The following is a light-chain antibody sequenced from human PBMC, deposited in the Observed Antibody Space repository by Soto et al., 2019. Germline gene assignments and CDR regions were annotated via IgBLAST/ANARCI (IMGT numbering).Light chain of an antibody. CDR3: SSYTSSSTVV. J-gene: IGLJ2*01. V-gene: IGLV2-14*01. Sequence: QSVLTQPASVSGSPGQSITISCSGTSSDIGGYNYVSWYQQHPGKAPKLMIYDATNRPSGVSNRFSGSKSGNTASLTISGLQAEDEADYLCSSYTSSSTVVFGGGTKVTVL. CDR1: SSDIGGYNY. CDR2: DAT.